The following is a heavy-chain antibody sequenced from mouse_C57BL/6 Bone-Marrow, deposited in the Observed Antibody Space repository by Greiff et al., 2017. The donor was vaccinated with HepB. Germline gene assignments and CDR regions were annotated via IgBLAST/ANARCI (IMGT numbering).Heavy chain of an antibody. D-gene: IGHD1-1*01. CDR3: ARGACGYDGSSYV. J-gene: IGHJ3*01. CDR2: ISYSGST. CDR1: GYSITSGYD. Sequence: EVQLQESGPGMVKPSQSLSLTCTVTGYSITSGYDWHWIRHFPGNKLEWMGYISYSGSTNYNPSLQSRISITHDTSKNHFFLKLNSVTTEDTATYYGARGACGYDGSSYVWGQGTLVTVSA. V-gene: IGHV3-1*01.